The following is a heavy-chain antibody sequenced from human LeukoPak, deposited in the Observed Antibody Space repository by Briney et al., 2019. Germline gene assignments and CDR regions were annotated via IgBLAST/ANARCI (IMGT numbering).Heavy chain of an antibody. J-gene: IGHJ4*02. D-gene: IGHD1-26*01. V-gene: IGHV3-33*01. CDR3: AREELISLDY. CDR2: IWSGGSYR. Sequence: GGSLCLSCAASGISFSGYDMHWVRQAPGKGLEWVAVIWSGGSYRYYAYFVKGRFTISRDNSKNTLYLQMNSLRVEDTAVYYCAREELISLDYWGQGTLVTVSS. CDR1: GISFSGYD.